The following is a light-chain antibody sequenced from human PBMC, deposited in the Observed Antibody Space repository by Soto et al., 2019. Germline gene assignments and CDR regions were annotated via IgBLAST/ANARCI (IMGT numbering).Light chain of an antibody. J-gene: IGKJ1*01. CDR3: QQSYSSSWT. CDR1: QSISNL. CDR2: GTS. V-gene: IGKV1-39*01. Sequence: DIQMTQSPSSLSASVGDRVTITCRASQSISNLLNWYQHKPGKAPKLLIYGTSTLQSGVPSMFSGSGSGTDFTLTISSLQREDFATYYCQQSYSSSWTFGQGTKVEIK.